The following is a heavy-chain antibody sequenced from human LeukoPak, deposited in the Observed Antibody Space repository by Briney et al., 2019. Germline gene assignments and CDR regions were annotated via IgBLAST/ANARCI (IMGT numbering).Heavy chain of an antibody. V-gene: IGHV3-23*01. J-gene: IGHJ1*01. D-gene: IGHD6-19*01. CDR1: GFTFSSYA. Sequence: PGGSLRLSCAASGFTFSSYAMSWVRQAPGKGLEWVSAISGSGGSTYYADSVKGRFTISRDNSKDTLYLQMNSLRAEDTAVYYCAKAASFTSSGWSLLAEYFQHWGQGTLVTVSS. CDR2: ISGSGGST. CDR3: AKAASFTSSGWSLLAEYFQH.